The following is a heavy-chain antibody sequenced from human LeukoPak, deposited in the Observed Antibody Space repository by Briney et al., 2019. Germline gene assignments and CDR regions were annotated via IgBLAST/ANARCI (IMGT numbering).Heavy chain of an antibody. V-gene: IGHV4-59*08. CDR3: ARALGKMRRNDAFDI. J-gene: IGHJ3*02. CDR1: GGSIRSYY. CDR2: VFHTGDT. Sequence: PSETLSLTCTVSGGSIRSYYWSWIRQPPGKGREGIGYVFHTGDTNYNPSLKSRGTISADTSKNQFSLKISSVTAADTAVYYCARALGKMRRNDAFDIWGQGTMVTVSS. D-gene: IGHD3-16*01.